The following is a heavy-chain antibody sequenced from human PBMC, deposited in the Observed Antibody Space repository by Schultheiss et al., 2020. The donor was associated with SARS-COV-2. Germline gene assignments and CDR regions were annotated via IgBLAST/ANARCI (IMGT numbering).Heavy chain of an antibody. D-gene: IGHD1-26*01. CDR2: IKQDGSEK. V-gene: IGHV3-7*01. CDR1: GFTFSSYW. J-gene: IGHJ4*02. CDR3: AKARVGAMGNYGY. Sequence: GGSLRLSCAASGFTFSSYWMSWVRQAPGKGLEWVANIKQDGSEKYYVDSVKGRFTISRDNAKNSLYLQMNSLRAEDTAVYYCAKARVGAMGNYGYWGQGTLVTVSS.